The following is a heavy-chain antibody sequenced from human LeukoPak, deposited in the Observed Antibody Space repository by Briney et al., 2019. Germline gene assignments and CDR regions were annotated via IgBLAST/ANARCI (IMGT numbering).Heavy chain of an antibody. D-gene: IGHD3-10*01. CDR3: ARAYGSGILEGSGGYFDL. CDR2: VYYSGST. J-gene: IGHJ2*01. CDR1: GGSLSGYY. Sequence: SETLSLTCAVYGGSLSGYYWGWIRQPPGKGLEWIGYVYYSGSTSYNPSLKSRVTISVDTSKNQFSLKLSSVTTADTAVYYCARAYGSGILEGSGGYFDLWGRGTLVTVSS. V-gene: IGHV4-59*01.